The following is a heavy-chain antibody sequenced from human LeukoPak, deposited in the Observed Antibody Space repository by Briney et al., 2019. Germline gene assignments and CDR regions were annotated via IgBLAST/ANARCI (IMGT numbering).Heavy chain of an antibody. Sequence: PSETLSLTCTVSGDSISSYYWSWLRQPPGKGLEWMAFIYYTGSTHYNPSLKRRVTVSVDTSKNQFSLKLSAVTAADTAVYYCARHYIQPPHYFDYWGQGTLLTVSS. CDR3: ARHYIQPPHYFDY. V-gene: IGHV4-59*08. CDR1: GDSISSYY. D-gene: IGHD2-2*01. J-gene: IGHJ4*02. CDR2: IYYTGST.